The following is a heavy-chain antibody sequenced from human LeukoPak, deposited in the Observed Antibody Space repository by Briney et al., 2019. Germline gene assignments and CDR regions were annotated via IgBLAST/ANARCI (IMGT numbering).Heavy chain of an antibody. CDR2: ITPTGGTT. D-gene: IGHD4-23*01. Sequence: GGSLRLSCAASGFTFNTYAMSWVRQAPGKGLEWVSSITPTGGTTYSADSVKGRFTISRDNSKNTLYVQMNSLRAEDTAVYYCAKSGNNGGNRGGNDYWGQGTLVTVSS. CDR3: AKSGNNGGNRGGNDY. CDR1: GFTFNTYA. V-gene: IGHV3-23*01. J-gene: IGHJ4*02.